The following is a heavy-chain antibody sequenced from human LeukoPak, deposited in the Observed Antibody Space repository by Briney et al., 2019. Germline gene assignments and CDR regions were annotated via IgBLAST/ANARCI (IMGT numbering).Heavy chain of an antibody. CDR2: ISGSGGST. CDR1: GFTHSSYA. Sequence: GGSLRLSCAASGFTHSSYAMNSVRPAPGKGLEWVAAISGSGGSTYYADSVEGRLTLPRDNSKNTLYLHMNRLRADDTDVYSCAREGCDNIPPSFDYWGQGTLVPGPS. CDR3: AREGCDNIPPSFDY. J-gene: IGHJ4*02. D-gene: IGHD1-1*01. V-gene: IGHV3-23*01.